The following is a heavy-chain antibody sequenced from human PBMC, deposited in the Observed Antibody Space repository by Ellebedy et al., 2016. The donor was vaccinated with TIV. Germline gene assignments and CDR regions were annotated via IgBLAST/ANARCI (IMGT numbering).Heavy chain of an antibody. Sequence: MPSETLSLTCTVSGGAISGYYWSWIRQSPGKGLEWIAYINYSEDTRYNPSLGSRVSISVDTSKNQFSLNLTSMTAADTAVYYCARHGPTGWTPDFWGQGTLVTVSS. J-gene: IGHJ4*02. CDR2: INYSEDT. CDR3: ARHGPTGWTPDF. D-gene: IGHD6-19*01. CDR1: GGAISGYY. V-gene: IGHV4-59*08.